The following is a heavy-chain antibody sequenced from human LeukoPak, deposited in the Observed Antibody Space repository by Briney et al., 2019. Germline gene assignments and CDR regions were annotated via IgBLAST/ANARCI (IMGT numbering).Heavy chain of an antibody. CDR3: AKDLVVAARGSAFDI. CDR2: ISYDGSNK. V-gene: IGHV3-30*04. Sequence: PGGSLRLSCAASGFTFSSYSMNWVRQAPGKGLEWVAVISYDGSNKYYADSVKGRFTISRDNSKNTLYLQMNSLRAEGTAVYYCAKDLVVAARGSAFDIWGQGTMVTVSS. CDR1: GFTFSSYS. J-gene: IGHJ3*02. D-gene: IGHD2-15*01.